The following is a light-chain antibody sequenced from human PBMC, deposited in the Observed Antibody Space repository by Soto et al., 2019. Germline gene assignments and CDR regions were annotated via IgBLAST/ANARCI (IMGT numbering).Light chain of an antibody. V-gene: IGLV2-23*01. Sequence: QSALTQPASVSGSPGQSITISCTGTSSDVGSYNLVSWYQQHPGKAPKLMIYEGSKRPSGVSNRFSGSKSGNTASLTISGLQAEDEADYHCCSYAHSSTDVVFGGGTKLTVL. CDR1: SSDVGSYNL. CDR2: EGS. J-gene: IGLJ2*01. CDR3: CSYAHSSTDVV.